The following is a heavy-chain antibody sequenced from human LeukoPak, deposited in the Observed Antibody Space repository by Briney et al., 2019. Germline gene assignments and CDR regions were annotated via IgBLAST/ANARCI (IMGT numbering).Heavy chain of an antibody. D-gene: IGHD3-22*01. CDR3: ARDRTTGYDSSGYYYDGDY. Sequence: ASVKVSCKASGYTFTGDYMHWVRQAPGQGLEWMGWINPNSGGTNYAQKFRGRVTMTRDTSISTAYMELSRLRSDDTAVYYCARDRTTGYDSSGYYYDGDYWGQGTLVTVSS. CDR1: GYTFTGDY. V-gene: IGHV1-2*02. CDR2: INPNSGGT. J-gene: IGHJ4*02.